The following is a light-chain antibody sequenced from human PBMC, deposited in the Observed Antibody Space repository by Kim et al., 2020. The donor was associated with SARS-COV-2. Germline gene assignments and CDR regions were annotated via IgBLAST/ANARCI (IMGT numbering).Light chain of an antibody. CDR3: QQYDNLPYT. CDR1: QDINNY. J-gene: IGKJ2*01. Sequence: ASVGDRVTITCQASQDINNYLNWYQQKPGEAPKLLIYDASNLETGVPSRFSGSGSGTDFTFTISSLQPEDIATYYCQQYDNLPYTFGQGPKLEI. CDR2: DAS. V-gene: IGKV1-33*01.